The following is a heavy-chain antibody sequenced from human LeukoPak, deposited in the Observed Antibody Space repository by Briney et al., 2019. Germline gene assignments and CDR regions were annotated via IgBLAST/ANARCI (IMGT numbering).Heavy chain of an antibody. V-gene: IGHV3-33*01. J-gene: IGHJ6*02. D-gene: IGHD6-13*01. CDR3: ARYLDAAAYYYYGMDV. Sequence: HAGGSLRLSCAASGFTCSSYGMHWVRQAPGKGLEWVAVIWYDGSNKYYADSVKGRFTISRDNSKNTLYLQMNSLRAEDTAVYYCARYLDAAAYYYYGMDVWGQGTTVTVSS. CDR1: GFTCSSYG. CDR2: IWYDGSNK.